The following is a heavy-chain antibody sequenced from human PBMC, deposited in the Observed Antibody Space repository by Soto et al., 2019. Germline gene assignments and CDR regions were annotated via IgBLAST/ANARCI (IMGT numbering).Heavy chain of an antibody. J-gene: IGHJ4*02. V-gene: IGHV4-39*01. D-gene: IGHD3-22*01. CDR1: GGSISSSSYY. Sequence: SETLSLTCTVSGGSISSSSYYWGWIRQPPGKGLEWIGSIYYSGSTYYNPSLKSRVTISVDTSKNQFSLKLSSVTAADTAVYYCARALATIGAYYYDSDSRDYFDYWGQGTLVTVSS. CDR3: ARALATIGAYYYDSDSRDYFDY. CDR2: IYYSGST.